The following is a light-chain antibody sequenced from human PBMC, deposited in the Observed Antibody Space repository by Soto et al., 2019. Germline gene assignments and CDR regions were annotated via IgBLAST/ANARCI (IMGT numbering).Light chain of an antibody. CDR3: QQYDNYPLT. CDR1: QTINTW. Sequence: DIQMAQSPSTLPANIGDRVIITCRASQTINTWLAWYQQKAGKSPNLLIYQASTLETGVPSRFSGSGSGTEFTLTISGLQPDDFASYYCQQYDNYPLTFGGGTKV. J-gene: IGKJ4*01. CDR2: QAS. V-gene: IGKV1-5*03.